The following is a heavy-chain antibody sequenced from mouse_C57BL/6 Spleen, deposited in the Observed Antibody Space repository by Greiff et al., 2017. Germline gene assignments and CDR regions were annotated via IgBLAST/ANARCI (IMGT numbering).Heavy chain of an antibody. V-gene: IGHV1-76*01. D-gene: IGHD2-1*01. CDR3: ARTIYYGNYLDY. J-gene: IGHJ2*01. CDR2: IYPGSGNT. CDR1: GYTFTDYY. Sequence: QVQLQQSGAELVRPGASVKLSCKASGYTFTDYYINWVKQRPGQGLEWIARIYPGSGNTYYNEKFKGKATLTAEKSSSTAYMQLSSLTSEDSAVYFCARTIYYGNYLDYWGQGTTLTVSS.